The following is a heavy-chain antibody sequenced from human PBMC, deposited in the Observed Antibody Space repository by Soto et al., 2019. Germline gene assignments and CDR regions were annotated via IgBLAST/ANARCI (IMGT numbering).Heavy chain of an antibody. CDR3: ARGEGTTGIGDV. CDR1: GYTFTGYY. V-gene: IGHV1-2*02. D-gene: IGHD1-1*01. J-gene: IGHJ6*04. Sequence: ASVKVSCKASGYTFTGYYLHWVRQAPGQGLEWMGWMNPNNGDTNYAQKFQGRVTMTRNTSISTAYMELSSLRSDDTAVYYCARGEGTTGIGDVWGKGTTVTVSS. CDR2: MNPNNGDT.